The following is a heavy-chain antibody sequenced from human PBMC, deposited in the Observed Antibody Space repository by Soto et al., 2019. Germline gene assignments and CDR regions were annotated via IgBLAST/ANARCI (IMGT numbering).Heavy chain of an antibody. CDR3: ARAAFNDYGPGEFDY. Sequence: SETLSLTCTVSGGSISSGDYYWSWIRQPPGKGLEWIGYIYYSGSTYYNPSLKSRVTISVDTSKNQFSLKLSSVTAADTAVYYCARAAFNDYGPGEFDYWGQGTLVTVSS. CDR2: IYYSGST. V-gene: IGHV4-30-4*01. D-gene: IGHD4-17*01. J-gene: IGHJ4*02. CDR1: GGSISSGDYY.